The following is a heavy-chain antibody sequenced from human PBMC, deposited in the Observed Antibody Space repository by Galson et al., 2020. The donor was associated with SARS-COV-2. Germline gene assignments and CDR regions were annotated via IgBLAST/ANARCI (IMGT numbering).Heavy chain of an antibody. Sequence: SETLSLTCAVYGGSFSGYYWSWIRQPPGKGLEWIGEINHNGGTNYNPSLKSRVTISVDWSKNQFSLRLTSVTAADAAGYYCAKGAWPPRFDPWGRGTLVTVSS. D-gene: IGHD5-12*01. J-gene: IGHJ5*02. V-gene: IGHV4-34*01. CDR1: GGSFSGYY. CDR3: AKGAWPPRFDP. CDR2: INHNGGT.